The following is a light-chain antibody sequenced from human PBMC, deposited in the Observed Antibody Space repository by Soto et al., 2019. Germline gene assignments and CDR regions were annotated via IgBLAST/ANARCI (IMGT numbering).Light chain of an antibody. CDR2: LNSDGSH. Sequence: QPVLTQSPSASASLGASVKLTCTLSSGHSSYAIAWHQQQPEKGPRYLMKLNSDGSHSKGDGIPDRFSGSSSGAERYLTISSLQSEDEADYSCQTGGTGVVFGGGTKLTVL. V-gene: IGLV4-69*01. J-gene: IGLJ2*01. CDR1: SGHSSYA. CDR3: QTGGTGVV.